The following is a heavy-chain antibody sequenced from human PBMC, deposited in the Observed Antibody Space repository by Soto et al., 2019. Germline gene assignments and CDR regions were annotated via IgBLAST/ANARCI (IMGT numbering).Heavy chain of an antibody. V-gene: IGHV3-33*01. CDR3: ARGRVVVITSHSGGMDV. J-gene: IGHJ6*02. CDR2: IWYDGSNK. Sequence: QVQLVESGGGVVQPGRSLRLSCAASGFTFSSYGMHWVRQAPGKGLEWVAVIWYDGSNKYYADSVKGRFTISRDNSKNTLYLQMNSLRAEETDVYYCARGRVVVITSHSGGMDVWGQGTTVTVSS. CDR1: GFTFSSYG. D-gene: IGHD3-22*01.